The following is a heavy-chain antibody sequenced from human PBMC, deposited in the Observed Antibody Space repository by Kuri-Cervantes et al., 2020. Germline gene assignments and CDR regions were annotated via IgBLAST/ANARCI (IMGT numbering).Heavy chain of an antibody. D-gene: IGHD6-19*01. Sequence: ASVKVSCKASGYTFTSYDISWVRQATGQGLEWMGWMNPNSGNTSYAQKFQGRVTMTRDTSTSTVYMEPSSLRSEDTAVYYCARCVGSGWYFNDYWGQGTLVTVSS. J-gene: IGHJ4*02. CDR3: ARCVGSGWYFNDY. V-gene: IGHV1-8*01. CDR2: MNPNSGNT. CDR1: GYTFTSYD.